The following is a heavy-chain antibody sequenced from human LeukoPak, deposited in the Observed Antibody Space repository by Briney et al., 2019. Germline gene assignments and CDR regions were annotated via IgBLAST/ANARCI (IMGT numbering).Heavy chain of an antibody. CDR3: AKDRPHFTYYDFWSGPKGY. CDR2: IYSGGSG. Sequence: GGSLRLSCAASGFTVSTNYMSWVRQAPGKGLEWVSVIYSGGSGYYADSVKGRFTISRDNSKNTLYPQMNSLRAEDTAVYYCAKDRPHFTYYDFWSGPKGYWGQGTLVTVSS. D-gene: IGHD3-3*01. CDR1: GFTVSTNY. J-gene: IGHJ4*02. V-gene: IGHV3-53*01.